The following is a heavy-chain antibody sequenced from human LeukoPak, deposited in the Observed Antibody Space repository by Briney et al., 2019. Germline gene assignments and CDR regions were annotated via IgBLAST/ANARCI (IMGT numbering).Heavy chain of an antibody. CDR1: GYTFTGYY. J-gene: IGHJ6*03. CDR2: INPNSGGT. V-gene: IGHV1-2*02. Sequence: ASVTVSCKASGYTFTGYYMHWVRQAPGQGLEWMGWINPNSGGTNYAQKFQGRVTMTRDTSISTAYMELSRLRSDDTAVYYCARGRAALYYYYMDVWGEGTTVTVSS. CDR3: ARGRAALYYYYMDV. D-gene: IGHD2-15*01.